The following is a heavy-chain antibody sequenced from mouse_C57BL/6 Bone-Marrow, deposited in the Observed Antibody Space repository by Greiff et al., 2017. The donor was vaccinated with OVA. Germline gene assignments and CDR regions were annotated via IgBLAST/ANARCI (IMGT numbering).Heavy chain of an antibody. CDR1: GYTFTSYW. J-gene: IGHJ3*01. CDR2: IYPYDSDT. CDR3: AREGYDYGGVAY. Sequence: VQLQQPGAELVRPGSSVKLSCKASGYTFTSYWMDWVKQRPGQGLEWIGNIYPYDSDTHYNQKFKDKATLTVDKSSSTAYMQLSSLTSEDSAVDCCAREGYDYGGVAYWGQGTLVTVAA. V-gene: IGHV1-61*01. D-gene: IGHD2-4*01.